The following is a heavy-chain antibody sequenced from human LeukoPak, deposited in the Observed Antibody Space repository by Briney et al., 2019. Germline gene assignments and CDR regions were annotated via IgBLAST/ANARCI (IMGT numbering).Heavy chain of an antibody. V-gene: IGHV4-34*01. CDR1: GGSFSGYY. CDR3: ATVSGSYNPFDY. CDR2: IDHSGST. D-gene: IGHD1-26*01. Sequence: SETLSLTCAVYGGSFSGYYWSWIRQPPGKGLEWIGEIDHSGSTNYNPSLKSRVTISVDTSKNQFSLKLSSVTAADTAVYYCATVSGSYNPFDYWGQGTLVNVSS. J-gene: IGHJ4*02.